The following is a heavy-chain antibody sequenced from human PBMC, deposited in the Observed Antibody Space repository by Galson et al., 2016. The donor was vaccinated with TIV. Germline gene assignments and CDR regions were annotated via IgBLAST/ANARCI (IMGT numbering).Heavy chain of an antibody. Sequence: SLRLSCAASGFTFSSSEMIWVRLAPGKGLEWVSYMSGSGSVRYYADSVRGRFTISRDNAQNSLYLQMTSLRVEDTALYYCARLGMVDSTLVIDYWGQGTLVTVSS. CDR2: MSGSGSVR. CDR1: GFTFSSSE. V-gene: IGHV3-48*03. CDR3: ARLGMVDSTLVIDY. D-gene: IGHD2-15*01. J-gene: IGHJ4*02.